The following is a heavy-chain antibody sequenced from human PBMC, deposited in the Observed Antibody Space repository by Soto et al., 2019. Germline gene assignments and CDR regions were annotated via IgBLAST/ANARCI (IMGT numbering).Heavy chain of an antibody. CDR1: GFTVSSNY. CDR2: IYSGGST. D-gene: IGHD6-19*01. J-gene: IGHJ2*01. V-gene: IGHV3-53*01. Sequence: PGGSLRLSCAASGFTVSSNYMSWVRQAPGKGLEWVSVIYSGGSTYYADSVKGRFTISRDNSKNTLYLQMNSRRAEDTAVYYCARDMRSSGWHWYFDLWGRGTLVTVSS. CDR3: ARDMRSSGWHWYFDL.